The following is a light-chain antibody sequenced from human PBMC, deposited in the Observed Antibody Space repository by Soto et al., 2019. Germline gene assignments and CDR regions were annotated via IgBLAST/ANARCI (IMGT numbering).Light chain of an antibody. V-gene: IGKV4-1*01. CDR3: QQYYTTPYT. CDR2: WAS. J-gene: IGKJ2*01. Sequence: DIVMTQSPDSLAVSLGERATINCKSSQSVLYSSDNKNYLTWYQQKPGQPPKLLISWASTRESGVPDRFSGSGSGTDFTLTISSLQAEDVVVYYCQQYYTTPYTFGQGTKLEIK. CDR1: QSVLYSSDNKNY.